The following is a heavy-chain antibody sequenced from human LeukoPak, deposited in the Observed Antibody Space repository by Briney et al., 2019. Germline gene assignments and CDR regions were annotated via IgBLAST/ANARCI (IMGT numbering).Heavy chain of an antibody. CDR1: GFTFSSYG. D-gene: IGHD5-18*01. V-gene: IGHV3-30*02. CDR2: IRYDGSNK. J-gene: IGHJ4*02. Sequence: GGSLRLSCAASGFTFSSYGMHWVRQAPGKGLEWVAFIRYDGSNKYYADSVKGRFTISRDNSKNTLYLQMNSLRAEDTAVYYCAKGGRGYSYGPPDYWGQGTLVTVSS. CDR3: AKGGRGYSYGPPDY.